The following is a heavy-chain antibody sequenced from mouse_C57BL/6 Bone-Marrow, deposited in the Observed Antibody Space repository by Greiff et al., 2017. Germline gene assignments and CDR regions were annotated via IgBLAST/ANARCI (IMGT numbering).Heavy chain of an antibody. CDR3: ARGDYYYGSSPYAMDY. V-gene: IGHV1-78*01. CDR1: GYTFTDHT. J-gene: IGHJ4*01. D-gene: IGHD1-1*01. Sequence: QVQLQQSDAELVKPGASVKISCKVSGYTFTDHTIHWMKQRPEQGLEWIGYIYPRDGSTKYNEKFKGKATLTADKSSSTAYMQLNSLTSEDSAVYFCARGDYYYGSSPYAMDYWGQGTSVTVSS. CDR2: IYPRDGST.